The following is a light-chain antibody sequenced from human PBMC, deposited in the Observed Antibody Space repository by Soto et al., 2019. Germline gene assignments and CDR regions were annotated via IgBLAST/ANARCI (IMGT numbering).Light chain of an antibody. V-gene: IGKV1-12*01. CDR2: AAS. J-gene: IGKJ5*01. CDR3: QQAYSFPVT. Sequence: DIQMTQSPSSVSASVGDRVTITCRASEDIGSWLAWFQQKPGKAPQLLIYAASTLQTGVPSRFSGSGSCTDFTLTINSLQAEDFASYHCQQAYSFPVTFGQGTRLDFK. CDR1: EDIGSW.